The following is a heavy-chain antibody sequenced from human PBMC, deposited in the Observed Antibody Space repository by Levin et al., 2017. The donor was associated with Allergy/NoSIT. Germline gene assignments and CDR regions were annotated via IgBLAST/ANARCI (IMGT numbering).Heavy chain of an antibody. D-gene: IGHD4-17*01. CDR3: ARDPGPIGDYYYYYYGMDV. Sequence: GGSLRLSCAASGFTFSDYYMSWIRQAPGKGLEWVSYISSSGSTIYYADSVKGRFTISRDNAKNSLYLQMNSLRAEDTAVYYCARDPGPIGDYYYYYYGMDVWGQGTTVTVSS. CDR1: GFTFSDYY. J-gene: IGHJ6*02. V-gene: IGHV3-11*01. CDR2: ISSSGSTI.